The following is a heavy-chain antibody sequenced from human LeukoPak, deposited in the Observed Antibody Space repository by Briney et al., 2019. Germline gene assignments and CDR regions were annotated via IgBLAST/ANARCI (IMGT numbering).Heavy chain of an antibody. CDR1: GYTFTGYY. Sequence: ASVKVSCKASGYTFTGYYMHWVRQAPGQGLEWMGWISPDSGATNYAQKFQGRVTMTRDTSISTAYMELSSLRSDDTAVYFCARDLSAMVRGVINWFDPWGQGTLVTVSS. J-gene: IGHJ5*02. V-gene: IGHV1-2*02. CDR3: ARDLSAMVRGVINWFDP. CDR2: ISPDSGAT. D-gene: IGHD3-10*01.